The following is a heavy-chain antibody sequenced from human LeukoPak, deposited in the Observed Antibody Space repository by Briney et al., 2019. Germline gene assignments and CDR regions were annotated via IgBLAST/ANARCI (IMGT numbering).Heavy chain of an antibody. J-gene: IGHJ6*02. CDR2: INHSGST. D-gene: IGHD5-18*01. V-gene: IGHV4-34*01. Sequence: SETLSLTCAVYGGSFSGYYWSWIRQPPGKGLGWIGEINHSGSTNYNPSLKSRVTISVDTSTNQLFLKLSSVTAADTAVYYCARGWDTGYSYYGMDVWGPGTTVTVSS. CDR3: ARGWDTGYSYYGMDV. CDR1: GGSFSGYY.